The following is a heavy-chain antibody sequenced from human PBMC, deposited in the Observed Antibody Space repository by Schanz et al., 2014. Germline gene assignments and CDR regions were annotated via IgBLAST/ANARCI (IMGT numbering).Heavy chain of an antibody. Sequence: QVQLVQSGAEVKKPGSSVKVSCKLSGGTFSSYTISWMRQAPGQGLERMGKIIPILGIANYAQQFQGRVTFTADKSTSTAYMELSSLRYEDTAVYYCARAKRFGDMDVWGQGTTVTVSS. CDR3: ARAKRFGDMDV. CDR1: GGTFSSYT. V-gene: IGHV1-69*02. J-gene: IGHJ6*02. CDR2: IIPILGIA. D-gene: IGHD3-10*01.